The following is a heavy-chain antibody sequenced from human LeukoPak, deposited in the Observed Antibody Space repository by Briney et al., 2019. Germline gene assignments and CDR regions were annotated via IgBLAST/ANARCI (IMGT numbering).Heavy chain of an antibody. CDR1: GITFSNYA. V-gene: IGHV3-23*01. CDR3: ATIAAVDY. D-gene: IGHD6-13*01. Sequence: GGSLRLSCVASGITFSNYAVSWVRQAPEKGLDWVSVISGSAHKIRYADSVKGRFTISRDNSKNTLYLQMNSLRAEDTAVYYCATIAAVDYWGQGTLVTVSS. J-gene: IGHJ4*02. CDR2: ISGSAHKI.